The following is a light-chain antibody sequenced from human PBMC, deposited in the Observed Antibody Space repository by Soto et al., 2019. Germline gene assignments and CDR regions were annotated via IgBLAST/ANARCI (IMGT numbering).Light chain of an antibody. CDR2: GAS. CDR3: QQYGSSIT. CDR1: QSVSSSY. J-gene: IGKJ5*01. Sequence: IVLTQSPGTLSLSPGERATLSCRASQSVSSSYLAWYQQKPGQAPRLLIYGASSRATGIPDRFSGSGSGTDFTLTINILEPEDFAVYYCQQYGSSITFGQGTRLEIK. V-gene: IGKV3-20*01.